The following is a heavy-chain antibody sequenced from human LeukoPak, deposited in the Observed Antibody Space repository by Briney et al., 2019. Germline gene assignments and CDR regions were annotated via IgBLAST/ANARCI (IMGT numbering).Heavy chain of an antibody. J-gene: IGHJ4*02. D-gene: IGHD3-3*01. CDR1: GFTFSSYW. V-gene: IGHV3-7*04. CDR2: IKQDGSEK. CDR3: ARGAFTIFGNVDY. Sequence: GGSLRLSCAASGFTFSSYWMSWVRQAPGKGLEWVANIKQDGSEKYYVDSVKGRFTISRDNAKNSLYLQMNSLRAEDTAVYYCARGAFTIFGNVDYWGQGTLVTVSS.